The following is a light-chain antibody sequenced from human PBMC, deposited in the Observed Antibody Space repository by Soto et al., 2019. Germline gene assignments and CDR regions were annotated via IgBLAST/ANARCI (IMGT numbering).Light chain of an antibody. CDR3: QHYNKWPPWT. CDR1: QSVSSN. J-gene: IGKJ1*01. CDR2: CAS. Sequence: ETVMTQSPATLSVSPGERATLSCRASQSVSSNLSSYQQTPGQAPRLLIYCASTRATGIPARFNGSGSGTEVTLTSSSLQSEDFAVDYCQHYNKWPPWTFGQGTKVEIK. V-gene: IGKV3-15*01.